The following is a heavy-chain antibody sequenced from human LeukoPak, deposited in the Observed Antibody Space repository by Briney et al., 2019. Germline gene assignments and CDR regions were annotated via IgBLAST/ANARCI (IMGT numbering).Heavy chain of an antibody. J-gene: IGHJ5*02. CDR1: GGSFSGYY. CDR3: ARDGGDYPPANWFDP. V-gene: IGHV4-34*01. Sequence: SETLSLTCAVYGGSFSGYYWSWVRQPPEKGLEWIGEINHSGSTNYNPSLKRRVTISEDTSKNQFSLKLSSVTVADTAMYYCARDGGDYPPANWFDPWGQGTLVTVSS. CDR2: INHSGST. D-gene: IGHD4-17*01.